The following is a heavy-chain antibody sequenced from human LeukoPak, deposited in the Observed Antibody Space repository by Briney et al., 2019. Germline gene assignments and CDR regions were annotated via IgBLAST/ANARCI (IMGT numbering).Heavy chain of an antibody. CDR2: ISGSGGST. CDR1: GFTFSSYG. CDR3: AKDRYGEPSFDY. Sequence: PGGSLRLSCAASGFTFSSYGMSWVRQAPGKGLEWVSAISGSGGSTYYADSVKGRFTISRDNSKNTLYLQMNSLRAEDTAVYYCAKDRYGEPSFDYWGQGTLVTVSS. J-gene: IGHJ4*02. D-gene: IGHD1-14*01. V-gene: IGHV3-23*01.